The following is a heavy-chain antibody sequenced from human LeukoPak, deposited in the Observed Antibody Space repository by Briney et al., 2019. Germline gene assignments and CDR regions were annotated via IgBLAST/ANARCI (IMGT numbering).Heavy chain of an antibody. CDR2: IYHSGST. V-gene: IGHV4-38-2*01. D-gene: IGHD5-12*01. J-gene: IGHJ4*02. CDR1: GYSIGSGYY. Sequence: SETLSLTCAVSGYSIGSGYYWGWIGQPPGNGLEWIGGIYHSGSTYYNPSLKSRVTISVDTSRNQFYLKLTSVTAADTAVYYCARRSNGYDYLDYWGQGTLVTVSS. CDR3: ARRSNGYDYLDY.